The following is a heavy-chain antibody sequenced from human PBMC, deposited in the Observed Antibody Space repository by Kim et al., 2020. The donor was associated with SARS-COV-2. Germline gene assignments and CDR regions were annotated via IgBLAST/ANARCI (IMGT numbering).Heavy chain of an antibody. D-gene: IGHD6-13*01. CDR1: GFTFSRYE. Sequence: GGSLRLSCAASGFTFSRYEMNCVRQAPGKGLEWVSYSSSSGSTIYYADSVKGRFTISRDNAKNSLYLQMNSLRAEDTAVYYCARDPYSSSYNYYGMDVWGQGTTVTVSS. CDR2: SSSSGSTI. V-gene: IGHV3-48*03. J-gene: IGHJ6*02. CDR3: ARDPYSSSYNYYGMDV.